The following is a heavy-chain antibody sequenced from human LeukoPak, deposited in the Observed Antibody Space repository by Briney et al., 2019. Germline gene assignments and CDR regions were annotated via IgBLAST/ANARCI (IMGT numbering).Heavy chain of an antibody. CDR3: ARGLSAIVH. V-gene: IGHV4-34*01. D-gene: IGHD2-21*02. Sequence: SETLSLTCAVYGGSFSGYYWSWIRQPPGKGLEWIGEINHSGSTNYNPSLKSRVTISVDTCKNQFSLKLSSVTAADTAVYYCARGLSAIVHWGQGTLVTVSS. CDR1: GGSFSGYY. J-gene: IGHJ4*02. CDR2: INHSGST.